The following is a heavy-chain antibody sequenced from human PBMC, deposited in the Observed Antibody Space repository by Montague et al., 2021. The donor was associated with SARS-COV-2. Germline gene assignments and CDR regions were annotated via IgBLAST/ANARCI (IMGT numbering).Heavy chain of an antibody. CDR3: AKDMGGAVAVPPHYYYYGMDL. J-gene: IGHJ6*02. V-gene: IGHV3-9*01. D-gene: IGHD6-19*01. CDR2: ISWNSGSI. Sequence: SLRLSCAASGFTFDDYAMHWVRQAPGKGLEWVSGISWNSGSIGYADSVKGRFTISRDNAKNSLYLQMNSLRAEDTALYYCAKDMGGAVAVPPHYYYYGMDLWGQGTTVTVSS. CDR1: GFTFDDYA.